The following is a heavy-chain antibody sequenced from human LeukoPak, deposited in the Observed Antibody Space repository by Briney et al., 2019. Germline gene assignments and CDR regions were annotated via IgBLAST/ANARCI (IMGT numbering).Heavy chain of an antibody. CDR2: ISSSSSYI. Sequence: GGSLRLSCAASGFTFSSYSMNWVRQAPGKGLEWVSSISSSSSYIYYADSVKGRFTISRDNAKNSLYLQMNSLRAEDTAVYYCARGSGTIFGPGGGAFDIWGQGTMVTVSS. J-gene: IGHJ3*02. V-gene: IGHV3-21*01. CDR3: ARGSGTIFGPGGGAFDI. D-gene: IGHD3-3*01. CDR1: GFTFSSYS.